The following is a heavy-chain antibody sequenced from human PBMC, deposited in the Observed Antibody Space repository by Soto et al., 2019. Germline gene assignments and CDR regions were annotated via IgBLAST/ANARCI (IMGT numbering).Heavy chain of an antibody. CDR1: GGSISSYY. J-gene: IGHJ3*02. CDR3: ARGEYGIAAAGSNNAFDI. D-gene: IGHD6-13*01. V-gene: IGHV4-59*12. CDR2: IYYSGST. Sequence: SETLSLTCTVSGGSISSYYWSWIRQPPGKGLEWIGYIYYSGSTNYNPSLKSRVTISVDTSKNQFSLKLSSVTAADTAVYYCARGEYGIAAAGSNNAFDIWGQGPMVTVSS.